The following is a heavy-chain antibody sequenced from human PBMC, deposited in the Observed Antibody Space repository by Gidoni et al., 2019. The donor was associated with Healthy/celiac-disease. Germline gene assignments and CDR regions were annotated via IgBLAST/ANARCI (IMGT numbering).Heavy chain of an antibody. V-gene: IGHV3-23*01. J-gene: IGHJ4*02. D-gene: IGHD2-15*01. Sequence: EVQVLESGGGLVQPGGFLRLSCASSGVTFSSCGMGWVRQAPGKGLEWVSANSGSGGSTYYADSVKGRFTISRDNSKNTLYLQMNSLRAEDTAVYYCAKDPWGYCSGGSCYSGDYWGQGTLVTVSS. CDR3: AKDPWGYCSGGSCYSGDY. CDR2: NSGSGGST. CDR1: GVTFSSCG.